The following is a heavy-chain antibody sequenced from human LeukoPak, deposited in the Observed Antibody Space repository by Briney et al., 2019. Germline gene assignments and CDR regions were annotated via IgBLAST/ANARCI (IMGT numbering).Heavy chain of an antibody. CDR3: ALNSPGY. D-gene: IGHD2-8*02. J-gene: IGHJ4*02. V-gene: IGHV3-23*01. CDR2: ISGSGGST. CDR1: GFTFSSYA. Sequence: PGGSLRLSCAASGFTFSSYAMSWVRQAPGKGLEWVSAISGSGGSTYYADSVKGRFTISRDNSKHTLYLHMNSLRSEDASVYYCALNSPGYWGQGTLVTVSS.